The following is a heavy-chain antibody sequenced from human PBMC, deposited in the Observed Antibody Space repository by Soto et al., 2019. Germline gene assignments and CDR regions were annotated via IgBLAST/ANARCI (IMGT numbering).Heavy chain of an antibody. CDR1: ESTFSNSG. J-gene: IGHJ5*02. D-gene: IGHD5-12*01. CDR2: ISSDGSDK. V-gene: IGHV3-30*03. CDR3: ARAPRGFSAYDASLQIDT. Sequence: GGSLRLSCAASESTFSNSGMHWVRQAPGKGLKWVAVISSDGSDKYYADSVKGRFTISRDNSKNTLYLQMNSLRPEDTAVYYCARAPRGFSAYDASLQIDTWGQGTLVTAPQ.